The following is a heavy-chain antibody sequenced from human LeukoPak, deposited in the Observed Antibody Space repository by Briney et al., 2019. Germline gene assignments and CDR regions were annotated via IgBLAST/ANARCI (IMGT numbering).Heavy chain of an antibody. J-gene: IGHJ4*02. D-gene: IGHD6-19*01. Sequence: PGGSLRLSCAASGLTFTSSDMSWVRQAPGKGLEWVSNIGSSGTTRYYADSVKGRFSISRDNAKNSLYLQMNSLRVEDTGVYYCALLAVASDFDYWGQGALVTVSS. CDR1: GLTFTSSD. V-gene: IGHV3-48*03. CDR3: ALLAVASDFDY. CDR2: IGSSGTTR.